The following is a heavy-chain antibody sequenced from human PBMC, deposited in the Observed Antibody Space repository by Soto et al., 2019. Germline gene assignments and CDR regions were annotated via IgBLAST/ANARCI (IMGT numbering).Heavy chain of an antibody. CDR1: GFTFSTYA. J-gene: IGHJ4*02. Sequence: PGGSLRLSCAASGFTFSTYAMNWVRQAPGKGLEWVSGISGSGDSTYYADSVKGRFTISRDNSKNTLYLQMSSLRDEDTAVYYCAKKGAAWEVEYWGQGTLVTVSS. CDR2: ISGSGDST. V-gene: IGHV3-23*01. CDR3: AKKGAAWEVEY. D-gene: IGHD6-13*01.